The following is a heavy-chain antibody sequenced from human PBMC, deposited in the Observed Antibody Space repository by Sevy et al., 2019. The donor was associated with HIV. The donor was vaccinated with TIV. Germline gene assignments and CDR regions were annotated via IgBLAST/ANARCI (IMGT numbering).Heavy chain of an antibody. CDR2: ISSSSSTI. CDR3: ARVEALARTAEYFQH. Sequence: GGSLRLSCAASGFTFSSYSMNWVRQAPGKGLEWVSYISSSSSTIYYADSVKGRFTISRDNAKNSLYLQMNSLRDEDSAVYYCARVEALARTAEYFQHWGQGTLVTVSS. V-gene: IGHV3-48*02. J-gene: IGHJ1*01. D-gene: IGHD6-19*01. CDR1: GFTFSSYS.